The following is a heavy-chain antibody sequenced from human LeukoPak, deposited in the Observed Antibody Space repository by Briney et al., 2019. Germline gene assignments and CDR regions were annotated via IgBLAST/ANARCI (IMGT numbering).Heavy chain of an antibody. Sequence: GASVKVSCKASGGTFSSYAISWVRQAPGQGLEWMGGIIPIFGTANYAQKFQGRVTMTEDTSPDAAYMELSSLRSEDTAVYYCATVVLDYFGSGSYSFDYWGQGTLVTVSS. V-gene: IGHV1-69*06. CDR3: ATVVLDYFGSGSYSFDY. D-gene: IGHD3-10*01. J-gene: IGHJ4*02. CDR2: IIPIFGTA. CDR1: GGTFSSYA.